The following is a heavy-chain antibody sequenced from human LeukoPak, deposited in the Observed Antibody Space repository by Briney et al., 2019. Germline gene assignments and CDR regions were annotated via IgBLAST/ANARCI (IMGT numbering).Heavy chain of an antibody. CDR2: INPSGGST. V-gene: IGHV1-46*01. Sequence: ASVKVSCKASGYTFTSYYMHWVRQAPGQGLEWMGIINPSGGSTSYAQKFRGRVTMTRDTSTSTVYMELSSLRSEDTAVYYCAKEVASTILAYCGGDCYPLHFDYWGQGTLVTVSS. CDR3: AKEVASTILAYCGGDCYPLHFDY. D-gene: IGHD2-21*02. J-gene: IGHJ4*02. CDR1: GYTFTSYY.